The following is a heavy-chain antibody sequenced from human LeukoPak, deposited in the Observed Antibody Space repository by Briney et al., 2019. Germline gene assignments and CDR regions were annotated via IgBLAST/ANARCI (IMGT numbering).Heavy chain of an antibody. V-gene: IGHV4-39*01. J-gene: IGHJ5*02. CDR1: GDSISSSIYY. Sequence: PSETLSLTCTVSGDSISSSIYYWGWIRQPPGKGLEWIGCIYYNGYTYYTSSLKSRVTIFVDTSKNLFSLKLISVTAADTAVYYCARQGGDTMVRGVVRDWFDPWGQGTLVTVSS. CDR2: IYYNGYT. D-gene: IGHD3-10*01. CDR3: ARQGGDTMVRGVVRDWFDP.